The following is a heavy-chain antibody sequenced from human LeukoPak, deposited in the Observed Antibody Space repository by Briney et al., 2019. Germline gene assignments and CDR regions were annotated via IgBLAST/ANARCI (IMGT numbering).Heavy chain of an antibody. Sequence: GGSLRLSCAASGFTFSSYCMHWVRHATGKGPVWVARTNRDGSSTAYADSVKGRFTISKDNAKNTLYLLMNSLRAEDTAVYYCARDSVEWYIFDYWGQGTLVTVSS. D-gene: IGHD3-3*01. CDR2: TNRDGSST. V-gene: IGHV3-74*01. CDR3: ARDSVEWYIFDY. CDR1: GFTFSSYC. J-gene: IGHJ4*02.